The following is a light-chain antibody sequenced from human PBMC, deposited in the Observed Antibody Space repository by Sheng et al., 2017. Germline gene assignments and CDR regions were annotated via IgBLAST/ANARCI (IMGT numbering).Light chain of an antibody. CDR3: QQYEILPYT. CDR2: DAS. CDR1: QDVKKY. J-gene: IGKJ2*01. Sequence: DFQMTQSPSSLSASVGDRVTITCQASQDVKKYLNWYQQKPGKAPKLLIHDASDLETGVPSRFSGSGSGTDFTFAISSLQPEDIATYYCQQYEILPYTFGQGTKLEI. V-gene: IGKV1-33*01.